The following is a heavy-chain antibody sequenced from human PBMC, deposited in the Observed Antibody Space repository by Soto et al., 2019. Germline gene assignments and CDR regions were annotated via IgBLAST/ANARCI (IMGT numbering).Heavy chain of an antibody. D-gene: IGHD4-4*01. CDR3: ASSYSNYALIDYYYYGMDV. Sequence: GASVKVCCKASGYTFTSYAMHWVRQAPGQRLEWMGWINAGNGNTKYSQKFQGRVTITRDTSASTAYMELSSLRSEDTAVYYCASSYSNYALIDYYYYGMDVWGQGTTVTVS. J-gene: IGHJ6*02. V-gene: IGHV1-3*01. CDR2: INAGNGNT. CDR1: GYTFTSYA.